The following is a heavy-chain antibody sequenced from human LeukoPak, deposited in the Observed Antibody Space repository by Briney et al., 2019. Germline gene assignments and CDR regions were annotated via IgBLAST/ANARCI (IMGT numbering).Heavy chain of an antibody. J-gene: IGHJ3*02. CDR3: ARLKSFSGYFGVFDI. V-gene: IGHV4-38-2*01. Sequence: SETLSLTCAVSGYSINSGYYWGWIRQPPGKGLEWIGSIYHSGTTYYNPSLESRVTISVDTSKNQFSLKLSSVTAADTAVYYCARLKSFSGYFGVFDIWGQGTMVTVSS. CDR1: GYSINSGYY. D-gene: IGHD4-17*01. CDR2: IYHSGTT.